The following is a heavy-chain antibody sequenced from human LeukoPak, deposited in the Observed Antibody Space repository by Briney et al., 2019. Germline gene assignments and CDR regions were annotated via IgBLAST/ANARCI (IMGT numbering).Heavy chain of an antibody. CDR1: GYTFTGYY. V-gene: IGHV1-3*03. Sequence: GASVKVSCKASGYTFTGYYMHWVRQAPGQGLEWMGWINAGNGNTKYSQEFQGRVTITRDTSASTAYMEVSSLRSDDMAVYYCARGGVIAAAGTYSYMDVWGKGTTVTVSS. D-gene: IGHD6-13*01. CDR2: INAGNGNT. J-gene: IGHJ6*03. CDR3: ARGGVIAAAGTYSYMDV.